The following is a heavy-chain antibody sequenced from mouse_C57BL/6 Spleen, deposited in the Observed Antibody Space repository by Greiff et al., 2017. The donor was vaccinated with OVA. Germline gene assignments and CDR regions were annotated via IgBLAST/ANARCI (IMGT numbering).Heavy chain of an antibody. J-gene: IGHJ2*01. Sequence: QVQLQQPGAELVRPGTSVKLSCKASGYTFTSYWMHWVKQRPGQGLEWIGVIDPSDSYTNYTQKFKGKATLTVDTSSSTAYMQLSSLTSEDSAVYYCARAAQATFFDYWGQGTTLTVSS. D-gene: IGHD3-2*02. V-gene: IGHV1-59*01. CDR1: GYTFTSYW. CDR2: IDPSDSYT. CDR3: ARAAQATFFDY.